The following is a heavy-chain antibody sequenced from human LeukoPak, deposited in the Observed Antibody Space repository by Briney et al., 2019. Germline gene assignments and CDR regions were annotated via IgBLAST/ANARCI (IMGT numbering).Heavy chain of an antibody. V-gene: IGHV4-39*07. CDR1: GGFISSSSYY. J-gene: IGHJ4*02. CDR2: INHSGST. D-gene: IGHD6-6*01. CDR3: ARGVKVAARLFFYFDY. Sequence: SETLSLTCTVSGGFISSSSYYWGWIRQPPGKGLEWIGEINHSGSTNYNPSLKSRVTISVDTSKNQFSLKLSSVTAADTAVYYCARGVKVAARLFFYFDYWGQGTLVTVSS.